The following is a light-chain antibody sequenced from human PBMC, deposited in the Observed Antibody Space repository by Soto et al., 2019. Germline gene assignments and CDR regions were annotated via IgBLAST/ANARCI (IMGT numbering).Light chain of an antibody. CDR2: DAS. V-gene: IGKV1-33*01. CDR3: QQYDNLPSIT. Sequence: DIQMTQSPSSLSASVGDRVTITCQASQDISNYLNWYQQKPRKAPKLLIYDASNLETGVPSRFSGSRSGTDVTFTITNLQPEDIATYSCQQYDNLPSITFGQRTRLEIK. CDR1: QDISNY. J-gene: IGKJ5*01.